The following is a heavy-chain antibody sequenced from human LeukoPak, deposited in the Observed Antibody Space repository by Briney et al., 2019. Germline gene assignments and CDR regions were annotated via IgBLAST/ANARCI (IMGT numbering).Heavy chain of an antibody. CDR1: GYTFTSYY. Sequence: ASVKVSCKASGYTFTSYYMHWVRQAPGRGLEWMGIINPSGGNTSYAQKFQGRVTMTRDTSTSTVYMELSSLRSEDTAVYYCARVGYSGYDNRGSFDYWGQGTLVTVSS. J-gene: IGHJ4*02. D-gene: IGHD5-12*01. CDR2: INPSGGNT. CDR3: ARVGYSGYDNRGSFDY. V-gene: IGHV1-46*01.